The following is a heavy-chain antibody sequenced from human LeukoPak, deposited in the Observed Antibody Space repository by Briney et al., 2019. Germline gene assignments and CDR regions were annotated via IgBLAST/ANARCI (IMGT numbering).Heavy chain of an antibody. J-gene: IGHJ4*02. Sequence: GGSLRLSCAASGFTFSDYYMSWIRQAPGKGLEWVSYISSSGSTIYYADSVKGRFTISRDNAKNSLYLQMNSLRAEDTAVYYCARLSYDSGTHYTVYKYWGQGTLVTVSS. V-gene: IGHV3-11*01. CDR1: GFTFSDYY. D-gene: IGHD3-10*01. CDR3: ARLSYDSGTHYTVYKY. CDR2: ISSSGSTI.